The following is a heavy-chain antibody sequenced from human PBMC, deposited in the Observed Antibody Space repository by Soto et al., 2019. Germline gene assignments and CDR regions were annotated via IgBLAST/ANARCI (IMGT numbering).Heavy chain of an antibody. V-gene: IGHV3-30-3*01. CDR3: ARERGLWGMGDSSGYYFFGDFDY. D-gene: IGHD3-22*01. Sequence: GGSLRLSCAASGFTFSSYAMHWVRQAPGKGLEWVAVISYDGSNKYYADSVKGRFTISRDNSKNTLYLQMNSLRAEDTAVYYCARERGLWGMGDSSGYYFFGDFDYWGQGTLVTGSS. CDR2: ISYDGSNK. J-gene: IGHJ4*02. CDR1: GFTFSSYA.